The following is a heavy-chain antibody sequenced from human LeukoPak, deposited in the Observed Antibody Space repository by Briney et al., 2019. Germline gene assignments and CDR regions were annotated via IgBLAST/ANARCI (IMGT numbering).Heavy chain of an antibody. J-gene: IGHJ5*02. V-gene: IGHV1-2*02. CDR3: TRPYYDFWSGYADNWFDP. Sequence: GASVKVSCKASGYTFTGYYMHWVRQAPGQGLEWMGWMNPNSGGTNYAQKFQGRVTMTRDTSISTAYMELSRLRSDDTAVYYCTRPYYDFWSGYADNWFDPWGQGTLVTVSS. CDR1: GYTFTGYY. D-gene: IGHD3-3*01. CDR2: MNPNSGGT.